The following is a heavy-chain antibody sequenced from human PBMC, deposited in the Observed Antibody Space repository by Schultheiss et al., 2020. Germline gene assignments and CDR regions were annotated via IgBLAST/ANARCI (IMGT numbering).Heavy chain of an antibody. CDR2: IYYSGST. CDR1: GGSISSGDYS. CDR3: ARSLIIAVTRTCWFDP. D-gene: IGHD6-19*01. V-gene: IGHV4-30-2*01. J-gene: IGHJ5*02. Sequence: SETLSLTCAVSGGSISSGDYSWIWIRQPPGKGLECIGYIYYSGSTNYNPSLKSRVTISVDTSKNQFSLKLSSVTAADTAVYYCARSLIIAVTRTCWFDPWGQGNLVTVSS.